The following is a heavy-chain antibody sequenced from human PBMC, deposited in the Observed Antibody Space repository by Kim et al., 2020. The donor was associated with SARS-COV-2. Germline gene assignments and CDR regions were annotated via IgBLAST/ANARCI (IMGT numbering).Heavy chain of an antibody. J-gene: IGHJ4*02. CDR2: ISYDGNDK. CDR3: ARDLGGPDY. V-gene: IGHV3-30*19. Sequence: GGSLRLSCAASGFAFQSFGMQWVRQAPGKGLEWVAIISYDGNDKYYADSIKGRFTISRDNSEKTVSLQMNSLGSEDTAIYYCARDLGGPDYWGQGTLVTVSS. CDR1: GFAFQSFG. D-gene: IGHD2-15*01.